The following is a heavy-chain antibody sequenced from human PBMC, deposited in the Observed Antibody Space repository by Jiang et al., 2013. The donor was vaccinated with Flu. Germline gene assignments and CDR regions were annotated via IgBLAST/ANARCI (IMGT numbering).Heavy chain of an antibody. CDR3: ARSGGDVGDYVSAYYFDY. D-gene: IGHD4-17*01. CDR2: IYHSGST. V-gene: IGHV4-4*02. CDR1: GGTFSSNNW. J-gene: IGHJ4*02. Sequence: VQLVESGPGLVKPSGTLSLTCGVSGGTFSSNNWWSWVRQPPGKGLEWIGEIYHSGSTNYNPSLKSRVTISVDKSKNQFSLKLSSVTAADTAVYYCARSGGDVGDYVSAYYFDYWGQGTLVTVSS.